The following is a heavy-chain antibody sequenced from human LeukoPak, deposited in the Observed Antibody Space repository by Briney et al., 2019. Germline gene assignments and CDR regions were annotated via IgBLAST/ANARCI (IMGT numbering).Heavy chain of an antibody. CDR1: GHTFTSYG. CDR3: ARVSTPYSSSWYGVIWFDP. CDR2: ISAYNGNT. V-gene: IGHV1-18*01. Sequence: ASVKVSCKASGHTFTSYGISWVRQAPGQGLEWMGWISAYNGNTNYAQKLQGRVTMTTDTSTSTAYMELRSLRSDDTAVYYCARVSTPYSSSWYGVIWFDPWGQGTLVTVSS. J-gene: IGHJ5*02. D-gene: IGHD6-13*01.